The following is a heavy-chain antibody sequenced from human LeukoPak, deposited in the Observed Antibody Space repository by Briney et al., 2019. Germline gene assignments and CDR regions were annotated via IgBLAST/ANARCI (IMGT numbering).Heavy chain of an antibody. J-gene: IGHJ4*02. V-gene: IGHV3-53*01. CDR3: TKAPIVSCSGAFCYPFDS. Sequence: GSLRLSCAASEFSVGSNYMTWVRQAPGKGLEWVSATVGGGSPNTYHADSVKGRFTISRDNSKNTLFLQMNSLRAEDTAIYYCTKAPIVSCSGAFCYPFDSWGQGTLVTVSS. CDR2: TVGGGSPNT. CDR1: EFSVGSNY. D-gene: IGHD2-15*01.